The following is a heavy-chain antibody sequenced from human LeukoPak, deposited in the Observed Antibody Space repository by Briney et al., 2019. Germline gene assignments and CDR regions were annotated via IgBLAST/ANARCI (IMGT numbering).Heavy chain of an antibody. CDR2: NSAYNGNT. CDR1: GYTFTSYG. V-gene: IGHV1-18*01. CDR3: VLHDILTGYYAYFDY. J-gene: IGHJ4*02. D-gene: IGHD3-9*01. Sequence: ASVKVSCKASGYTFTSYGISWVRQAPGQGLEWMGWNSAYNGNTNYAQKLQGRVTMTTDTPTSTAYMELRSLRSDDTAVYYCVLHDILTGYYAYFDYWGQGTLVTVSS.